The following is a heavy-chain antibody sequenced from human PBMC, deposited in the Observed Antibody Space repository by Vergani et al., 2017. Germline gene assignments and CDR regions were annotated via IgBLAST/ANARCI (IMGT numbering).Heavy chain of an antibody. J-gene: IGHJ4*02. V-gene: IGHV2-5*01. CDR3: ARSYYDFWSGSVDY. CDR2: IYWNDDK. D-gene: IGHD3-3*01. Sequence: QITLKESGPTLVKPTQTLTLTCTFSGFSLSTSGVGVCWIRQPPGKALEWLALIYWNDDKRYSPSLKSRLTITKDTSKNQVVLTMTNMDPVDTATYYCARSYYDFWSGSVDYWGQGTLVTVSS. CDR1: GFSLSTSGVG.